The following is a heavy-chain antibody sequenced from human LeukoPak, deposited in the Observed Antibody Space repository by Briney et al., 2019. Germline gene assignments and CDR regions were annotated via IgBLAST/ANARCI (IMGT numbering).Heavy chain of an antibody. Sequence: ASVKVSCKASGYTFTGYYMHWVLQAPGQGLEWMGWINPNSGGTNYAQKFQGRVTMTRDTSISTAYMELSRLRSDDTAVYYCAILTITFGGVLGNAFDIWGQGTMVTVSS. D-gene: IGHD3-16*01. CDR3: AILTITFGGVLGNAFDI. CDR2: INPNSGGT. J-gene: IGHJ3*02. CDR1: GYTFTGYY. V-gene: IGHV1-2*02.